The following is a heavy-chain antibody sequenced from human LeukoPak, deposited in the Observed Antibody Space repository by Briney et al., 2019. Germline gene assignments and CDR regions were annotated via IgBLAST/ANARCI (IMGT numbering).Heavy chain of an antibody. CDR1: GFTVSSNY. V-gene: IGHV3-66*01. D-gene: IGHD1-26*01. J-gene: IGHJ4*02. Sequence: EGSLRLSCAASGFTVSSNYMSWVRQAPGKGLEWVSLIYSGGSTYYVDSVKGRFTISRDNSKNTLYLQMNSLRAEDTAVYYCASSGNYRIYYFDYWGQGTLVTVSS. CDR3: ASSGNYRIYYFDY. CDR2: IYSGGST.